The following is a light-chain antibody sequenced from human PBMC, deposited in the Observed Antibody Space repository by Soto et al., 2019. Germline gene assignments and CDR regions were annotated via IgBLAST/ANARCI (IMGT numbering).Light chain of an antibody. CDR3: QHYNSYSHT. CDR1: QSISSW. Sequence: DFPMTQSPSTLSASVGDRVTITCRASQSISSWLAWYQQKPGKAPKLLIYDASSLESGVPSRFSGSGSGTEFTPTISSLQPDDFATYYCQHYNSYSHTFGQGTKLEIK. J-gene: IGKJ2*01. CDR2: DAS. V-gene: IGKV1-5*01.